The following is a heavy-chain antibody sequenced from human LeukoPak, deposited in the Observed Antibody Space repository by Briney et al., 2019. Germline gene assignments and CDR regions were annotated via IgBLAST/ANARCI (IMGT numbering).Heavy chain of an antibody. CDR3: ARELWFANAPGSWLDP. V-gene: IGHV4-30-2*01. CDR2: IFHTGST. D-gene: IGHD3-10*01. CDR1: GDSISSGGYS. J-gene: IGHJ5*02. Sequence: SETLSLTCVVSGDSISSGGYSWSWIRQPPGKGLEWIGYIFHTGSTIYNASLKSRVTISVDNSKNQFSLRLSSVTAADTAVYYCARELWFANAPGSWLDPWGQGILVTASS.